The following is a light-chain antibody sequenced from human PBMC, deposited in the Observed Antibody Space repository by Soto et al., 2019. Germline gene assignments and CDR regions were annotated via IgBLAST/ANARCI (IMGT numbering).Light chain of an antibody. CDR3: TSWTSRTTQV. J-gene: IGLJ3*02. CDR2: EVD. CDR1: SSDVGGYNF. Sequence: QSALTQPASVSGSPGQSITISCTGTSSDVGGYNFVSWYQQYPGTAPKLIIYEVDSRPSGVSNRFSGSKPGNTASLTISGLRAEEEDDYYCTSWTSRTTQVLGGGTKLTVL. V-gene: IGLV2-14*01.